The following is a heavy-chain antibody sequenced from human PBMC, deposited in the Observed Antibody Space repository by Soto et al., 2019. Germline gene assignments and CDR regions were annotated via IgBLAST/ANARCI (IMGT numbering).Heavy chain of an antibody. CDR3: ARESEDLTSNFDY. V-gene: IGHV3-21*06. Sequence: GGSLRLSCAASGFIFTRYSMNWVRQAPGKGLEWVSSISSTTNYIYYGDSMKGRFTISRDNAKNSLYLEMNSLRAEDTAVYYCARESEDLTSNFDYWGQGTMVTVYS. CDR1: GFIFTRYS. CDR2: ISSTTNYI. J-gene: IGHJ4*02.